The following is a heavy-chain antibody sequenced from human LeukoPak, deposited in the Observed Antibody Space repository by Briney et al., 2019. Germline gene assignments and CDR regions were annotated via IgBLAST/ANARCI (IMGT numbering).Heavy chain of an antibody. CDR2: ISSSGSTI. CDR1: GFTLSSYE. V-gene: IGHV3-48*03. J-gene: IGHJ4*02. D-gene: IGHD2-21*02. CDR3: ARGGVVTAMGY. Sequence: GGSLRLSCAASGFTLSSYEMNWVRQAPGKGLEWVSYISSSGSTIYYADSVKGRFTISRDNAKNSLYLQMNSLRAEDTAVYYCARGGVVTAMGYWGQGTLVTVSS.